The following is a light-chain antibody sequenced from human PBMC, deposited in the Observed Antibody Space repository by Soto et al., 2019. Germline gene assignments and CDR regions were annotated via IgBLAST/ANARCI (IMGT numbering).Light chain of an antibody. J-gene: IGLJ3*02. Sequence: QAVVTQPPSVSGTPGQRVTVSCSGSNSNIGDNTVTWYHQLPGAAPKLLIYKTHQRHSGVPDRFSGSKSGTSASLAISGLQSEDEGDDYCATWDDRLNGPGFGGGTKLTVL. CDR3: ATWDDRLNGPG. V-gene: IGLV1-44*01. CDR1: NSNIGDNT. CDR2: KTH.